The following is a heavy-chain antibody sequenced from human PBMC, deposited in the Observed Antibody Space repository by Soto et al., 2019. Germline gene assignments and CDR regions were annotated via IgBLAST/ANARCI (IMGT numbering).Heavy chain of an antibody. CDR2: ISYDGSNK. CDR3: ATPTGPYYDFWSGYWLGY. Sequence: QVQLVVSGGGVVQPGRSLRLSCAASGFTFSSYGMHWVRQAPGKGLEWVAVISYDGSNKYYADSVKGRFTSSRDNSKNTLYLQMNSLRAEDTAVYYCATPTGPYYDFWSGYWLGYWGQGTLVTVSS. CDR1: GFTFSSYG. V-gene: IGHV3-30*03. D-gene: IGHD3-3*01. J-gene: IGHJ4*02.